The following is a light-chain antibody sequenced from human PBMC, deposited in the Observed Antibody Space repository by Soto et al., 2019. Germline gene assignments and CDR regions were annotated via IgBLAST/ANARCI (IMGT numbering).Light chain of an antibody. CDR1: QNVYNT. J-gene: IGKJ4*01. V-gene: IGKV3-15*01. Sequence: EIVMTQSPATLSVSPGERATISCRASQNVYNTLAWYQQKPGQAPRLLIFHSSTRETGIPARFSGSGSGTEFTLTISGLQSEDFAVYYCQQYNKWPPTFGEGTKLEIK. CDR3: QQYNKWPPT. CDR2: HSS.